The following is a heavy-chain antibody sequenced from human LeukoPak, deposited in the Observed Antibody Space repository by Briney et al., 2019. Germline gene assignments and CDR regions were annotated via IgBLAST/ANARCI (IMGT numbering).Heavy chain of an antibody. CDR3: ARHFIVPAATFNWFDP. CDR1: GGSFRGYY. Sequence: SETLSLTCAVYGGSFRGYYWSWIRQPPGKGLEWIGEINHSGSTNYNPSLKSRVTISVDTSKNQFSLKLSSVTAADTAVYYCARHFIVPAATFNWFDPWGQGTLVTVSS. V-gene: IGHV4-34*01. CDR2: INHSGST. D-gene: IGHD2-2*01. J-gene: IGHJ5*02.